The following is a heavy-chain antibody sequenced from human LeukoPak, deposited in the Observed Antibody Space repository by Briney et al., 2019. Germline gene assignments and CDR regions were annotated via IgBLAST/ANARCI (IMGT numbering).Heavy chain of an antibody. CDR2: IYGDGRT. Sequence: GGSLRLSCVVSGFTVSDNYMIWVRQAPGKGLERVSVIYGDGRTSYPDSVKGRFTISRDNSKNTLSLQMNNLRAEDTAVYYCARGRGLGVVSPYFDYWGQGTLITVSS. CDR3: ARGRGLGVVSPYFDY. J-gene: IGHJ4*02. V-gene: IGHV3-53*01. D-gene: IGHD3-3*01. CDR1: GFTVSDNY.